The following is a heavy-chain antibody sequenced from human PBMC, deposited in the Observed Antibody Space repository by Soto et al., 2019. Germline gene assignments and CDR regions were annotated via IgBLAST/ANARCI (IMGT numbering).Heavy chain of an antibody. CDR3: ARHLSGYCGGDCYSPGWFDP. Sequence: VKVSCKASGGTFSSYAISWVRQAPGQGLEWMGGIIPIFGTANYAQKFQGRVTITADESTSTAYMELSSLRSEDTAVYYCARHLSGYCGGDCYSPGWFDPWGQGTLVTVSS. J-gene: IGHJ5*02. CDR1: GGTFSSYA. CDR2: IIPIFGTA. D-gene: IGHD2-21*02. V-gene: IGHV1-69*13.